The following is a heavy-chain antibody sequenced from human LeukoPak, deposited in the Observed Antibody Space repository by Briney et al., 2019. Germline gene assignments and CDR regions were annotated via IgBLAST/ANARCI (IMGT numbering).Heavy chain of an antibody. J-gene: IGHJ4*02. CDR3: ARTAYTYGYRPLLDY. CDR2: IYYSGST. D-gene: IGHD5-18*01. V-gene: IGHV4-39*01. CDR1: GGSISSSSYY. Sequence: SETLSLTCTVSGGSISSSSYYWGWIRQPPGKGLEWIGSIYYSGSTYDNPSLKSRVTISVDTSKNQFSPKLSSVTAADTAVYYCARTAYTYGYRPLLDYWGQGTLVTVSS.